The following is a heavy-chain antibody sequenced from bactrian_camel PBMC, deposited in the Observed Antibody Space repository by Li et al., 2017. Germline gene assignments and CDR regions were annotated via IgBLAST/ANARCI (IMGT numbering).Heavy chain of an antibody. J-gene: IGHJ4*01. Sequence: HVQLVESGGGLVQPGGSLRLSCAAPRFTFSDQHMSWVRQAPGKGLEWVSSITSGGSNAYFADSVKGRFTISRDNAKNTVSLQMNSLKSEDTALYYCTEGGMVCSLGYCYGPNNWGQGTQVTVS. D-gene: IGHD2*01. CDR1: RFTFSDQH. CDR3: TEGGMVCSLGYCYGPNN. CDR2: ITSGGSNA. V-gene: IGHV3-2*01.